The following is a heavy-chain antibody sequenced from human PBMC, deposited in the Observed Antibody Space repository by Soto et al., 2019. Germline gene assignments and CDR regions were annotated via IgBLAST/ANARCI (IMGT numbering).Heavy chain of an antibody. CDR3: ATSNWFDP. CDR2: TYYSGST. CDR1: GGSISSRGYY. Sequence: QLQLQESGPGLVKPSETLSLTCTVSGGSISSRGYYWGWIRQPPGQGLEWIGTTYYSGSTYYNPSLKSRVTIAVDTSKNQFSLKLSSVNAADTSVYYCATSNWFDPWGQGTLVTVSS. V-gene: IGHV4-39*01. J-gene: IGHJ5*02.